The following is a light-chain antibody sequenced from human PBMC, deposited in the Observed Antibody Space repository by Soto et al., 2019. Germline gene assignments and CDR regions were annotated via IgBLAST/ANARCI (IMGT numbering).Light chain of an antibody. V-gene: IGKV1-5*03. CDR3: QQYSTNSGT. CDR1: QSISSW. J-gene: IGKJ1*01. CDR2: KAS. Sequence: DIQMTQSPSTLSASVGDRVTITCRASQSISSWLAWYQQKPGKAPKLLIHKASILHSGVPSRFSGSESGTDYTLTISSLQPDDFATYYCQQYSTNSGTFGQGTKVDIK.